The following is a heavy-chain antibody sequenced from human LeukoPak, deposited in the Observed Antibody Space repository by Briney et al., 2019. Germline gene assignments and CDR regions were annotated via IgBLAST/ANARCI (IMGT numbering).Heavy chain of an antibody. V-gene: IGHV1-18*04. CDR1: GYTFTSYG. Sequence: ASVTVSCTASGYTFTSYGISWVRQAPGQGLEWMGWISAYNGNTNYAQKLQGRVTMTTDTSTSTAYMELRSLRSDDTAVYYCARVGPYCSSTSCYRLFDYWGQGTLVTVSS. CDR2: ISAYNGNT. D-gene: IGHD2-2*01. J-gene: IGHJ4*02. CDR3: ARVGPYCSSTSCYRLFDY.